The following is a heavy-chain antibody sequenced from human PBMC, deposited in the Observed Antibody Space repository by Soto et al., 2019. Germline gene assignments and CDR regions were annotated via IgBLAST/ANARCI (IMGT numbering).Heavy chain of an antibody. CDR1: GFTFSSYD. Sequence: GGSLRLSCAASGFTFSSYDMNWVRQAPGKGLEWVSYISSSGSTIYYADSVKGRFTISRDNTKNSLYLQMNSLRAEDTAVYYCATALAWNYISSWYDYWGQGTMVTVSS. CDR3: ATALAWNYISSWYDY. V-gene: IGHV3-48*03. D-gene: IGHD6-13*01. J-gene: IGHJ4*02. CDR2: ISSSGSTI.